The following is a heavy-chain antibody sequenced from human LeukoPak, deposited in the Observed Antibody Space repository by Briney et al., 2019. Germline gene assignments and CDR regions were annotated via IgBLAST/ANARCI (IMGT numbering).Heavy chain of an antibody. CDR3: ARERLYGLDV. J-gene: IGHJ6*02. CDR2: ISYDGSNK. Sequence: GGSLRLSCAASGFTFSSYAMHWVRQAPGKGLEWVAFISYDGSNKYYADSVKGRFTISRDTSKNTLYLQLNSLRAEDSALYYCARERLYGLDVWGQGTTVTVSS. V-gene: IGHV3-30-3*01. CDR1: GFTFSSYA.